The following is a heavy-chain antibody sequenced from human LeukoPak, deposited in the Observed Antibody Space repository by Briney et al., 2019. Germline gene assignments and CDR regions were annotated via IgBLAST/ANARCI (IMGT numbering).Heavy chain of an antibody. J-gene: IGHJ3*02. CDR2: IYYSGST. D-gene: IGHD2-21*02. CDR1: GGSISSYY. Sequence: SETLSLTCTVSGGSISSYYWSWIRQPPGKGLEWIGYIYYSGSTNYNPSLKSRVTISVDTSKNQFSLKLSSVTAADTAVYYCARDLYVAYCGGDCYSDSAFDIWGQGIMVTVSS. V-gene: IGHV4-59*01. CDR3: ARDLYVAYCGGDCYSDSAFDI.